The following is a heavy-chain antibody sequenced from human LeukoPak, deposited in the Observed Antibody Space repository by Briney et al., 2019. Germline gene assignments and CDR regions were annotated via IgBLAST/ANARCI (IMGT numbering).Heavy chain of an antibody. V-gene: IGHV3-48*03. D-gene: IGHD3-22*01. J-gene: IGHJ3*02. Sequence: GGSLRLSCAASGFTFNNYEINWFRQAPGKGLQWISYISSTGSILYYADYVEGRFTISRDNAKNSLFLQMSSLRAEDTAVYYCAKDYYDSSGYYWGAFDIWGQGTMVTVSS. CDR3: AKDYYDSSGYYWGAFDI. CDR1: GFTFNNYE. CDR2: ISSTGSIL.